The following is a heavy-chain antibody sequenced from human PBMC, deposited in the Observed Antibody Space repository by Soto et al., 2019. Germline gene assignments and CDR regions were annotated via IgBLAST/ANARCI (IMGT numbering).Heavy chain of an antibody. D-gene: IGHD6-13*01. CDR2: INSDGSST. J-gene: IGHJ6*03. CDR3: ARRSSSWYRNYYYYMDV. Sequence: GGSLRLSCAASGFTFSSYWMHWVRQAPGKGLVWVSRINSDGSSTSYADSVKGRFTISRDNAKNTLYRQMNSLRAEDTAVYYCARRSSSWYRNYYYYMDVWGKGTTVTVSS. V-gene: IGHV3-74*01. CDR1: GFTFSSYW.